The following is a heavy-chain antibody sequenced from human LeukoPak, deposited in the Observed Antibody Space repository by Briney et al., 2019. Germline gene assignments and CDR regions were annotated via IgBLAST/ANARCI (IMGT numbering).Heavy chain of an antibody. D-gene: IGHD2-2*01. J-gene: IGHJ5*02. CDR2: INHSGVT. CDR3: AACTPPEIVVVPAASLRFDP. Sequence: SETLSLTCAVYGGSFSGYYRSWIRQPPGKGLEWIAEINHSGVTNYNPSPKSRVTISVDTTKKQFYQKRSSVPAADTTVYYCAACTPPEIVVVPAASLRFDPWGQGTLVTVSS. V-gene: IGHV4-34*01. CDR1: GGSFSGYY.